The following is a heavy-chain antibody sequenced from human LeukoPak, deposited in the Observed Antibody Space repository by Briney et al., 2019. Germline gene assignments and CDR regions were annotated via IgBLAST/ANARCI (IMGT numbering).Heavy chain of an antibody. CDR2: IIPIFGTA. D-gene: IGHD2-15*01. V-gene: IGHV1-69*13. J-gene: IGHJ4*02. CDR1: GGTFSSYA. CDR3: ARGRVMAGYCSGGSCYSGAY. Sequence: ASVKVSCKASGGTFSSYAISWVRQAPGQGLEWMGGIIPIFGTANYAQKFQGRVTITADESTSTAYMELSSLRSEDTAVYYCARGRVMAGYCSGGSCYSGAYWGQGTLATVSS.